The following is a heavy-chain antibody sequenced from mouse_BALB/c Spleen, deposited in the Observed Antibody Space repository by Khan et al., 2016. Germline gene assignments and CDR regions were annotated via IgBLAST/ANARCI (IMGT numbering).Heavy chain of an antibody. J-gene: IGHJ3*01. CDR3: AEDYYGRKWLDY. Sequence: QIQLVQSGPELKKPGETVKISCKASGYTFTNYGMNWVKQAPGKGLKWMGWINTNTGEPTYAEEFKGRFAFSFETSASTAYLQNNHLNNEDTATSCRAEDYYGRKWLDYWGKGTLVTVSA. V-gene: IGHV9-3*02. D-gene: IGHD1-1*01. CDR2: INTNTGEP. CDR1: GYTFTNYG.